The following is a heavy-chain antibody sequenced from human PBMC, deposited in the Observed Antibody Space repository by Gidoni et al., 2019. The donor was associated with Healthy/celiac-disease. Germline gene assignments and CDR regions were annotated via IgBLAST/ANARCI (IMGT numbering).Heavy chain of an antibody. CDR3: AKDVDKWLRLPYYFDY. J-gene: IGHJ4*02. V-gene: IGHV3-23*01. CDR1: GFPFSSYA. CDR2: ISGSGGST. Sequence: EVQLLESGGGLVPPGGSLRLSCTASGFPFSSYAMSWVRQAPGKGLEWVSAISGSGGSTYYADSVKGRFTISRDNSKNTLYLHMNSLRAEDTAVYYCAKDVDKWLRLPYYFDYWGQGTLVTVSS. D-gene: IGHD5-12*01.